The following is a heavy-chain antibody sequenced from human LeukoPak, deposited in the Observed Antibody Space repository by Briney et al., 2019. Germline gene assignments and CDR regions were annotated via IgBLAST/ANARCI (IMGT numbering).Heavy chain of an antibody. J-gene: IGHJ4*02. CDR3: ATDGEGYYYGSGPSFYFDY. D-gene: IGHD3-10*01. V-gene: IGHV1-69*05. CDR2: ITPIFGTT. CDR1: GGTFSSYA. Sequence: ASVKVSCKASGGTFSSYAISWVRQAPGQGLEWMGGITPIFGTTNYAQKFQGRVTMTRDMSTSTVYMELSSLRSEDTAVYYCATDGEGYYYGSGPSFYFDYWGQGTLVTVSS.